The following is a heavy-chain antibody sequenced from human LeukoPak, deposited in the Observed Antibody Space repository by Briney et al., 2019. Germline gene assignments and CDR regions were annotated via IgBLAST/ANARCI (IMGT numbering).Heavy chain of an antibody. Sequence: SETLSLTCAAYGGSFSGHYWSWIRQPPGKGLEWIGEINHYRSTNYNPSLKSRVTISVDTSKNQFSLSLSSVTDADMAIYYCARGVGGVTYGMDVWGQGTTVTVSS. CDR1: GGSFSGHY. V-gene: IGHV4-34*01. J-gene: IGHJ6*02. D-gene: IGHD3-16*01. CDR3: ARGVGGVTYGMDV. CDR2: INHYRST.